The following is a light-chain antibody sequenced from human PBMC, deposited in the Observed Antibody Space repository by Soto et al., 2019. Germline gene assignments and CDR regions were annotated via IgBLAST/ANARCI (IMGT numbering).Light chain of an antibody. J-gene: IGKJ1*01. CDR2: VAS. CDR1: QSVSSY. Sequence: EIVLTQSPATLSLSPGERATLSCRASQSVSSYLAWYQQRPGQAPRLLIYVASSRATGIPDRFSGSGSGTDFTLTISRLEPEDFAVYYCQQYGGSPQTFGQGTKVDIK. V-gene: IGKV3-20*01. CDR3: QQYGGSPQT.